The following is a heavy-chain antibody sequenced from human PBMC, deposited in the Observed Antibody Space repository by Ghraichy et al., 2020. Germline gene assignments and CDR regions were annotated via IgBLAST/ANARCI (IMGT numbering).Heavy chain of an antibody. D-gene: IGHD6-13*01. CDR3: ASAPYDSTWDAFDY. J-gene: IGHJ4*02. CDR2: MYYSGAT. Sequence: SETLSLTCTVSGGSISNTHYYWGWIRQPPGKGLEWIGRMYYSGATYDNPSLKSRVTISVDTSKNQFSLKLSSVTAADTAVYYCASAPYDSTWDAFDYWGQGTLVTVSS. V-gene: IGHV4-39*01. CDR1: GGSISNTHYY.